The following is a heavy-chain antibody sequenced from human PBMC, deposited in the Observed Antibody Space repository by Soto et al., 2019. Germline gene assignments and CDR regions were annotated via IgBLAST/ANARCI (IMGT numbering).Heavy chain of an antibody. J-gene: IGHJ5*02. D-gene: IGHD2-15*01. CDR2: IYPGDSDT. CDR3: AKSELGYCSGGSCYARGWFDP. CDR1: GYSFTSYW. V-gene: IGHV5-51*01. Sequence: GESLKISFKGSGYSFTSYWIGWVRQMPGKGLEWMGIIYPGDSDTRYSPSFQGQVTISADKSISTAYLQWSSLKASDTAMYYCAKSELGYCSGGSCYARGWFDPWGQGTLVTVSS.